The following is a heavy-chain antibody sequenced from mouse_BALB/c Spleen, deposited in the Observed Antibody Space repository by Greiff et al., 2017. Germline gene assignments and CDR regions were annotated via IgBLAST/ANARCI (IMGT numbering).Heavy chain of an antibody. J-gene: IGHJ2*01. CDR1: GYTFTSYY. Sequence: VQLQQSGAELVKPGASVKLSCKASGYTFTSYYMYWVKQRPGQGLEWIGEINPSNGGTNFNEKFKSKATLTVDKSSSTAYMQLSSLTSEDSAVYYCTRSGIYDSFDYWGQGTTLTVSS. CDR2: INPSNGGT. CDR3: TRSGIYDSFDY. D-gene: IGHD2-4*01. V-gene: IGHV1S81*02.